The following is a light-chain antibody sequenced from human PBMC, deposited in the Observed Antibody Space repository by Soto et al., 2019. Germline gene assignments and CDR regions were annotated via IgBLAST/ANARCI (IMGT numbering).Light chain of an antibody. V-gene: IGKV1-5*03. J-gene: IGKJ1*01. Sequence: DIQMTQSPSTLSASVGDRVTITCRASQRISNWLAWYQQKSGKAPKLLIYKASSLEGGVPSRFSGSGSGTEFTLTISSLQPDDFATYYCQQYQTYPWTFGQGTKVEIK. CDR1: QRISNW. CDR2: KAS. CDR3: QQYQTYPWT.